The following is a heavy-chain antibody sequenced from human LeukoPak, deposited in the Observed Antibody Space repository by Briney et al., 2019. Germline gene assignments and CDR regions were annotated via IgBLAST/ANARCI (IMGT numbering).Heavy chain of an antibody. V-gene: IGHV3-66*01. CDR3: ARRGYNNNWYGYGWFDP. J-gene: IGHJ5*02. Sequence: GGSLRLSCAASGFTVNNNYMSWVRQAPGKGLEWVSVIYSGGSTYYADSVKGRFTISRDNSKNTVYLQMISLRADDTAVYYCARRGYNNNWYGYGWFDPWGQGTLVTVSS. CDR2: IYSGGST. D-gene: IGHD6-13*01. CDR1: GFTVNNNY.